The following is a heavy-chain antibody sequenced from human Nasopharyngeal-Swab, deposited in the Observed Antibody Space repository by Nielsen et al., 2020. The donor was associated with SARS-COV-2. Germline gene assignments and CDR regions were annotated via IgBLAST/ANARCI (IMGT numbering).Heavy chain of an antibody. V-gene: IGHV3-9*01. CDR1: GFTFDDYA. CDR2: ISWNSGSI. Sequence: GGSLRLSCAASGFTFDDYAMHWDRQAPGKGLEWVSGISWNSGSIGYADSVKGRFTISRDNAKNSLYLQMNSLRAEDTALYYCAKQPAADYGMDVWGQGTTVTVSS. D-gene: IGHD2-2*01. J-gene: IGHJ6*02. CDR3: AKQPAADYGMDV.